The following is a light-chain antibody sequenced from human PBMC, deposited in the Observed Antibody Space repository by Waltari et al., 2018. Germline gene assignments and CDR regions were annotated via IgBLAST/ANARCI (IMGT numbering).Light chain of an antibody. J-gene: IGLJ3*02. CDR2: RNN. Sequence: QSVLTQPPSASGPPGQRVTNPSSVIRPTHRSKYVIRYQQPPGTAPKLLIYRNNQRPSGVPDRFSGSKSGTSASLAISGLRSEDEADYYCAAWDDSLSGPVFGGGTKLTVL. CDR1: RPTHRSKY. V-gene: IGLV1-47*01. CDR3: AAWDDSLSGPV.